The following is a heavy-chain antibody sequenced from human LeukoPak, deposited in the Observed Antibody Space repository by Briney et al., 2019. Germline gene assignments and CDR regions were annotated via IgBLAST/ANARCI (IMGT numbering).Heavy chain of an antibody. V-gene: IGHV3-30*18. J-gene: IGHJ6*04. CDR3: AELGITMIGGV. Sequence: PWGSLRLSCAASGFTFTHYAMHWVRQTPGKGLEWVAVIFYDGTIQYYSDSVRGRLIVSRDNPKNTLYLQMNSLRAEDTAVYYCAELGITMIGGVWGKGTTVTISS. D-gene: IGHD3-10*02. CDR2: IFYDGTIQ. CDR1: GFTFTHYA.